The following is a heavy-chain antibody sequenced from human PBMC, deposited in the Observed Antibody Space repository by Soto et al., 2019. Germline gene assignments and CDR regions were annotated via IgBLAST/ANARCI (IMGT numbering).Heavy chain of an antibody. CDR2: INHSGST. J-gene: IGHJ5*02. CDR3: ARGRRLDLDP. V-gene: IGHV4-34*01. CDR1: GGSFSGYY. D-gene: IGHD3-3*01. Sequence: SETLSLTCAVYGGSFSGYYWSWIRQPPGKGLEWIGEINHSGSTNYNPSLKSRVTISVDTSKNQFSLKLSSVTAADTVVYYCARGRRLDLDPWGQGTLVTVSS.